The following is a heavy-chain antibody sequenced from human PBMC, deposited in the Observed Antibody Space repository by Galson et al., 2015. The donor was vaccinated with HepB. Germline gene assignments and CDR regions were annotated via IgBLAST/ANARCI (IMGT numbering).Heavy chain of an antibody. D-gene: IGHD6-13*01. CDR1: GFSFTSYW. Sequence: SGAEVKKPGESLRISCKGSGFSFTSYWISWVRQMPGKGLEWMGRIDPSDSYTNYSPSFQGHVTISADKSISTAYLQWSSLKASDTAMYYCARLKTGQQQLESHAGYLSYYYGMDVWGQGTTVTVSS. J-gene: IGHJ6*02. CDR3: ARLKTGQQQLESHAGYLSYYYGMDV. CDR2: IDPSDSYT. V-gene: IGHV5-10-1*01.